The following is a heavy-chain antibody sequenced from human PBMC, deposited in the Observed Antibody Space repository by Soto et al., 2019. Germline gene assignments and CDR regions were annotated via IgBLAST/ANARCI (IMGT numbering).Heavy chain of an antibody. J-gene: IGHJ5*02. Sequence: PETLLLTCTVSTGSMRSYYWSLIRQLAGKGLEWIGRISTSGYANYKPYVMSRVTMSVDTSKNQFSLKLSSVTAADTAVYYCARTLATADTGNWFDPWAQGTLVTVSS. CDR2: ISTSGYA. CDR3: ARTLATADTGNWFDP. CDR1: TGSMRSYY. D-gene: IGHD6-13*01. V-gene: IGHV4-4*07.